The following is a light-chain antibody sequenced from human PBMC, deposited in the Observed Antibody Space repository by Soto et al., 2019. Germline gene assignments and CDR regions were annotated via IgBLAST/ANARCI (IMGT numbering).Light chain of an antibody. V-gene: IGKV3-15*01. CDR2: GAS. J-gene: IGKJ4*01. CDR1: QSVSSN. CDR3: QQYNNWPPLT. Sequence: EIVMTQSPATLSVSPGERATLSCRASQSVSSNLAWYQQKPGQAPRLLIYGASTRATGIPARFSGSGPGTEFTRTISSLQSEDFAVYYCQQYNNWPPLTFGGGTKVEIK.